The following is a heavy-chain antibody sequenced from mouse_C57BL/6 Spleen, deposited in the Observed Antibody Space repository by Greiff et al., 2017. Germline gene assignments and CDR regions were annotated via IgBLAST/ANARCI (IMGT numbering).Heavy chain of an antibody. Sequence: EVMLVESGEGLVKPGGSLKLSCAASGFTFSSYAMSWVRQTPEKRLEWVAYISSGGDYIYYADTVKGRFTISRDNARNTLYLQMSSLKSEDTAMYYCTREGYGRSYGWFAYWGQGTLVNGSA. J-gene: IGHJ3*01. CDR2: ISSGGDYI. CDR3: TREGYGRSYGWFAY. D-gene: IGHD1-1*01. CDR1: GFTFSSYA. V-gene: IGHV5-9-1*02.